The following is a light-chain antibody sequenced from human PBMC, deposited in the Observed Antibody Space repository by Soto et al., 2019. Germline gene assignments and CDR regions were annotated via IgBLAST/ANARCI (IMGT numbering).Light chain of an antibody. J-gene: IGLJ1*01. Sequence: SVLTQPASVSGSPGQSIAISCTGTSSDVGGYNYVSWYQQHPGKAPKLMIYDVSNRPSGVSNRFSGSKSGNTASLTISGLQAEDEADYYCSSYTSSSTLDVFGTGTKVT. CDR1: SSDVGGYNY. CDR3: SSYTSSSTLDV. CDR2: DVS. V-gene: IGLV2-14*01.